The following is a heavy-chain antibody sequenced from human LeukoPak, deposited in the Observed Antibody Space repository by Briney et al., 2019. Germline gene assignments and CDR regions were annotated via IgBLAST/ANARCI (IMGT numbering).Heavy chain of an antibody. CDR1: GFTVSCNY. CDR3: AIDPKSSQQLVSY. D-gene: IGHD6-13*01. Sequence: TGGPLRLSCAASGFTVSCNYLTWARQAPGKGLEWVSVIYRDGSTFYADSVKGRFTISRDNSRNTLYLQMNGLRAEDTAFYYCAIDPKSSQQLVSYWGQGTLVTVSS. J-gene: IGHJ4*02. V-gene: IGHV3-53*01. CDR2: IYRDGST.